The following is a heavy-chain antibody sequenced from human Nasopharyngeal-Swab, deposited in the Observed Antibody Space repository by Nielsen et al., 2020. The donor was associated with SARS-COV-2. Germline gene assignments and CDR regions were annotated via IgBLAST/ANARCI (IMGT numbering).Heavy chain of an antibody. D-gene: IGHD5-24*01. V-gene: IGHV4-31*03. CDR2: IYYSGST. J-gene: IGHJ4*02. Sequence: SETLSLTCTVSGGSISSGGYYWSWIRQHPGKGLEWIGYIYYSGSTYYNPSLKSRVTISVGTSKNQFSLKLSSVTAADTAVYYCASLRRDGYNDLDYWGQGTLVTVSS. CDR1: GGSISSGGYY. CDR3: ASLRRDGYNDLDY.